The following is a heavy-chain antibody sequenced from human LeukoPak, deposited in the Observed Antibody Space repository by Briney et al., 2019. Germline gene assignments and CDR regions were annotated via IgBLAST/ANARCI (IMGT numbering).Heavy chain of an antibody. CDR2: ISSSSSYI. J-gene: IGHJ4*02. CDR1: GFTFSSYS. Sequence: GGSLRLSCAASGFTFSSYSMNWVRQAPGKGLEWVSSISSSSSYIYYADSVKGRFTISRDNAKSSLYLQMNSLRAEDTAVYYCARDTYPDYYFDYWGQGTLVTVSS. D-gene: IGHD2-21*01. CDR3: ARDTYPDYYFDY. V-gene: IGHV3-21*01.